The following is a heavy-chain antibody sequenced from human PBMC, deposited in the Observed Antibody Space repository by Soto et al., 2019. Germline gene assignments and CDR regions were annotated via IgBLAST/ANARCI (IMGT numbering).Heavy chain of an antibody. J-gene: IGHJ4*02. V-gene: IGHV4-31*03. D-gene: IGHD4-17*01. CDR2: IDHSGSS. CDR3: ARLGYGDYEAAFDY. CDR1: GGSISSGGYY. Sequence: QVQLQESGPGLVKPSQTLSLTCTVSGGSISSGGYYWSWIRQHPGKGLEWIGYIDHSGSSYYNPSLKSRVTMSVETSKNQFSLKLSSVTAADTAVYNCARLGYGDYEAAFDYWGQVTLVTVSS.